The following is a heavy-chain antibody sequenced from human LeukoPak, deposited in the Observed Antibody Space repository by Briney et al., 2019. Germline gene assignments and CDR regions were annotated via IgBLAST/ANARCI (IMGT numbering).Heavy chain of an antibody. D-gene: IGHD6-19*01. CDR3: ARDAELLRSSGWYGSYWFDS. CDR1: GYTFSTFP. V-gene: IGHV1-18*01. Sequence: ASVKVSCKASGYTFSTFPINWVRQAPGQGLEWMGWISVYNGDTKYAQKFQGRVTMTTDTSASIAYMELRTLRSDDTAVYYCARDAELLRSSGWYGSYWFDSWGQGTLVTVSS. J-gene: IGHJ5*01. CDR2: ISVYNGDT.